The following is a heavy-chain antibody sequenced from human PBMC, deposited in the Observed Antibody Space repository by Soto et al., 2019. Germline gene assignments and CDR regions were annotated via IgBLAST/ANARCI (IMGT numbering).Heavy chain of an antibody. V-gene: IGHV3-23*01. CDR3: AKDLSRYYDSSAEYFQH. CDR2: ISGSGGST. CDR1: VFTFISYA. J-gene: IGHJ1*01. D-gene: IGHD3-22*01. Sequence: GGSLRLSCAASVFTFISYAMSWVRQAPGKGLEWVSAISGSGGSTYYADSVKGRFTISRDNSKNTLYLQMNSLRAEDTAVYYCAKDLSRYYDSSAEYFQHWGQGTLVTVSS.